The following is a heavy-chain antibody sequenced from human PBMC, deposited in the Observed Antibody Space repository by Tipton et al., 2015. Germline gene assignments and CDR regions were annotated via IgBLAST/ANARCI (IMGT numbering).Heavy chain of an antibody. J-gene: IGHJ4*02. Sequence: QSGAEVKKPGASVKVSCKASGYTFTSDDINWVRQATGQGLEWMGWVNPNSGNTGYVQKFQGRVTMTRNTSISTAYMELSSLRSEDTAVYYCARLATLTTPRGYWGQGTLVTVSS. D-gene: IGHD4-11*01. CDR2: VNPNSGNT. CDR1: GYTFTSDD. V-gene: IGHV1-8*01. CDR3: ARLATLTTPRGY.